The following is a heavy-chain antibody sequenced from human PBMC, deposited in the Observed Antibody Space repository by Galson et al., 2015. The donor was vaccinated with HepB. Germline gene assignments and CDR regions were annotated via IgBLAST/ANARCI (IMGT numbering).Heavy chain of an antibody. CDR1: GFTFSVYT. J-gene: IGHJ4*02. Sequence: SLRLSCAASGFTFSVYTMNWVRQAPGKGLEWVSAVRGSGTGTWYADSVKGRFTISRDDAKNTVFLQLNSLRAEDTAIYYCARAKPTTLGFLPLGYFDLWGQGRLVSVSP. CDR2: VRGSGTGT. D-gene: IGHD3-16*01. CDR3: ARAKPTTLGFLPLGYFDL. V-gene: IGHV3-23*01.